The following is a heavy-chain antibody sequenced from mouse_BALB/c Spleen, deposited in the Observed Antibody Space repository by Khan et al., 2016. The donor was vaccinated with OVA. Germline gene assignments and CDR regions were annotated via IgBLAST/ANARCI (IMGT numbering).Heavy chain of an antibody. J-gene: IGHJ3*01. Sequence: EVELVESGGDSVKPGGSLKLSCAASGFTFSDYYMYWVRQTPEKRLEWVATISDGGGYTYYVDSVKGRFTISRDDAKNNLYLQMSSLKSEDTAMYYCARGFDGDPFAYWGQGTLVTVSA. CDR1: GFTFSDYY. D-gene: IGHD2-13*01. CDR3: ARGFDGDPFAY. CDR2: ISDGGGYT. V-gene: IGHV5-4*02.